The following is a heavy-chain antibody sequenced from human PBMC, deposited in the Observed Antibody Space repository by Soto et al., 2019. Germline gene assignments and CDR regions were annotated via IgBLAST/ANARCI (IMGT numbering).Heavy chain of an antibody. V-gene: IGHV4-30-2*01. CDR2: IYHSGSA. J-gene: IGHJ4*02. Sequence: TSETLSLTCAVSGGSISTGAYSWRWIRQPPGNGLEWIGYIYHSGSAYYNPSLKSRVTMSVDRSKNQFSLKLSSVTAADTAVYYCARGKWSSPEDYWGQGTLVLVSS. D-gene: IGHD2-8*01. CDR1: GGSISTGAYS. CDR3: ARGKWSSPEDY.